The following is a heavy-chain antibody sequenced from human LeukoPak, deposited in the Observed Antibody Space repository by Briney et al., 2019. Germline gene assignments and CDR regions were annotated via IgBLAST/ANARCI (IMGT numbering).Heavy chain of an antibody. CDR1: GYTFTGYY. D-gene: IGHD3-10*01. CDR3: AREDGLRRAIDY. CDR2: ISAYNGNT. V-gene: IGHV1-18*04. Sequence: ASVKVSCKASGYTFTGYYMHWVRQAPGQGLEWMGWISAYNGNTNYAQKLQGRVTMTTDTSTSTAYMELRSLRSDDTAVYYCAREDGLRRAIDYWGQGTLVTVSS. J-gene: IGHJ4*02.